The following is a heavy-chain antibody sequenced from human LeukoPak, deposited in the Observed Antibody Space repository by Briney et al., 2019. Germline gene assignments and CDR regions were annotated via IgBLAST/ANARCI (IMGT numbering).Heavy chain of an antibody. CDR1: GYTLTELS. CDR3: ATAPGTNYYMDV. J-gene: IGHJ6*03. Sequence: ASVTVSCKVSGYTLTELSMHWVRQAPGKGLEWMGGFDPEDGETIYAQKFQGRVTMTEDTSTDTAYMELSSLRSEDTAVYYCATAPGTNYYMDVWGKGTTVTVSS. V-gene: IGHV1-24*01. CDR2: FDPEDGET. D-gene: IGHD1-1*01.